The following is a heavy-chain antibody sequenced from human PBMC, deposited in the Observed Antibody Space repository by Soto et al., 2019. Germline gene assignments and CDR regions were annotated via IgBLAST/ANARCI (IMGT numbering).Heavy chain of an antibody. CDR1: GFSLSNAGMG. CDR2: IFSNDER. J-gene: IGHJ5*02. Sequence: QVTLKESGPVLVKPTETLTLTCTVSGFSLSNAGMGVSWIRQPPGKALEWLAHIFSNDERRFSTSLKNRLTISKDTFNSQVVLIMTNTGPLDTATYYCAQTEDGGRSRTPAGWFDAWGQATLVTVSS. V-gene: IGHV2-26*01. CDR3: AQTEDGGRSRTPAGWFDA. D-gene: IGHD2-15*01.